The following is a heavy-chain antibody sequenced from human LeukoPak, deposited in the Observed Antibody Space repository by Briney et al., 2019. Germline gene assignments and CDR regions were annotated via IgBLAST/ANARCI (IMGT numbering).Heavy chain of an antibody. CDR3: ASGLRPWI. CDR1: GFNFSAYW. J-gene: IGHJ4*02. V-gene: IGHV3-7*05. D-gene: IGHD2-15*01. CDR2: IKEDGSEK. Sequence: GGSLRLSCAASGFNFSAYWTTWVRQAPGKGLEWVANIKEDGSEKYYVDSVKGRFTISRDNAKNPLYLQMNSLRAEDTAVYYCASGLRPWIWGQGTLVTVSS.